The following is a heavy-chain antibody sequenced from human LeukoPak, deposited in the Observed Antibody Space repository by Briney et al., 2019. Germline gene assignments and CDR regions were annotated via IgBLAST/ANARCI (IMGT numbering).Heavy chain of an antibody. Sequence: SETLSLTCSVSGGSVDINYWSWIRQPPGKGLEWIGYTYYNGRTDYNPSLRSRATVSVDASNNQFSLRLSSVTTADTAVYFCARTSGSSTVWYFDLWGRGTLVTVSS. CDR2: TYYNGRT. CDR1: GGSVDINY. D-gene: IGHD1-26*01. V-gene: IGHV4-59*02. J-gene: IGHJ2*01. CDR3: ARTSGSSTVWYFDL.